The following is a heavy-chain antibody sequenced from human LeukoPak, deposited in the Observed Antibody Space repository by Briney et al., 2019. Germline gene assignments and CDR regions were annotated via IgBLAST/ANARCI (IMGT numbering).Heavy chain of an antibody. Sequence: AGGSLRLSCAASGFTFSSYAMSWVRQAPGKGLEAVSAISGSGGSTYYADSVKGRFTTSRDNSKNTLYLQMNSLRAEDTAVYYCAKDPATWTDYWGQGTLVTVSS. CDR2: ISGSGGST. CDR3: AKDPATWTDY. V-gene: IGHV3-23*01. CDR1: GFTFSSYA. J-gene: IGHJ4*02. D-gene: IGHD5-12*01.